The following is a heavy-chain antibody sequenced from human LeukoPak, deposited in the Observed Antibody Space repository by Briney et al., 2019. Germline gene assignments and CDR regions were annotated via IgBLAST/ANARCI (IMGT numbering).Heavy chain of an antibody. CDR2: ISYDGSNK. CDR3: ARDRPMVWGVIIPHFDY. Sequence: GGSLRLSCAASGFTFSSYAMSWVRQAAGKGLEWVAVISYDGSNKYYADSVKGRFTISRDNAKNSLYLQMNSLRAEDTAVYYCARDRPMVWGVIIPHFDYWGQGTLVTVSS. J-gene: IGHJ4*02. D-gene: IGHD3-10*01. CDR1: GFTFSSYA. V-gene: IGHV3-30-3*01.